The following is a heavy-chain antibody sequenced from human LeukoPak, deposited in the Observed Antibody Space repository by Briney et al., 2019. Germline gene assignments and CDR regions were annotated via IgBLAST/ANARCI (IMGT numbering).Heavy chain of an antibody. D-gene: IGHD3-10*01. CDR1: GFTFSSYG. CDR2: IRYDGSNK. Sequence: PGGSLRLSCAASGFTFSSYGMHWVRQAPGEGLEWVAFIRYDGSNKYYADSVKGRFTISRDNSKNTLYLQMNSLRAEDTAVYYCARTRSGSYPFDYWGQGTLVTVSS. CDR3: ARTRSGSYPFDY. V-gene: IGHV3-30*02. J-gene: IGHJ4*02.